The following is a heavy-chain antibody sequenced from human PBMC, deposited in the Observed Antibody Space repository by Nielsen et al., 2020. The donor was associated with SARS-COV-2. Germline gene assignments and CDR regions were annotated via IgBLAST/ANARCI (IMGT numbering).Heavy chain of an antibody. Sequence: GESLKISCAASGFTFSSYSMNWVRQAPGKGLEWVSSISSSSSYIYYADSVKGRFTISRDNAKNSLYLQMNSLRAEDTAVYYCARDRVEGDDYGDYPRLIHYFDYWGQGTLVTVSS. CDR1: GFTFSSYS. CDR2: ISSSSSYI. D-gene: IGHD4-17*01. CDR3: ARDRVEGDDYGDYPRLIHYFDY. J-gene: IGHJ4*02. V-gene: IGHV3-21*01.